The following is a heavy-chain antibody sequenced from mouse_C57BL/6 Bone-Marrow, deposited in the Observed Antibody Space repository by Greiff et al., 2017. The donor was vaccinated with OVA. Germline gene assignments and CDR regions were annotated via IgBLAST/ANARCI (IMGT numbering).Heavy chain of an antibody. CDR1: GYTFTSYW. Sequence: VQLQQPGTELVKPGASVKLSCKASGYTFTSYWMHWVKQRPGQGLEWIGNINPSNGGTNYNEKFKSKATLTVDKSSSTADMQLSSLTSEDSAVYYCARSGSSGYGFAYWGQGTLVTVSA. CDR3: ARSGSSGYGFAY. V-gene: IGHV1-53*01. J-gene: IGHJ3*01. D-gene: IGHD3-2*02. CDR2: INPSNGGT.